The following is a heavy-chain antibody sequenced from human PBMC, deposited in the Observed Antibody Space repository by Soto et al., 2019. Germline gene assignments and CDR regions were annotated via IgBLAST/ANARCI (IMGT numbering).Heavy chain of an antibody. CDR2: IEGDGSAK. J-gene: IGHJ6*02. CDR1: GFTFTNFL. V-gene: IGHV3-7*03. CDR3: VRDGCIDNRCYIYGMDV. D-gene: IGHD3-10*01. Sequence: PGGSLRLSCAASGFTFTNFLMSWVRQAPGKGLEWVANIEGDGSAKNYLDSVKGRFTISRDNAKNSLYLQMSSLRAEDTAVYYCVRDGCIDNRCYIYGMDVWGQGTTVTVSS.